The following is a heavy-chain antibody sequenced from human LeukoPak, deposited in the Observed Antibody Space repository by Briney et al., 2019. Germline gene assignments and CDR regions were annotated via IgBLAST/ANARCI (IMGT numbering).Heavy chain of an antibody. V-gene: IGHV4-59*01. Sequence: SETLSLTCTVSGGSISSYYWSWIRQPPGKGLEWIGYIYYSGSTNYNPSLKSRVTISVDTSKNQFSLKLSSVTAADTAVYYCARSVGDGSNWGQGILVTVSS. CDR1: GGSISSYY. CDR2: IYYSGST. D-gene: IGHD2-15*01. CDR3: ARSVGDGSN. J-gene: IGHJ4*02.